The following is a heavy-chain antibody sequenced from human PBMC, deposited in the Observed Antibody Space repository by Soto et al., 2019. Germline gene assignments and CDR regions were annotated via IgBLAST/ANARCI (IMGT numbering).Heavy chain of an antibody. CDR3: ARDSNYGSGSYLDY. D-gene: IGHD3-10*01. J-gene: IGHJ4*02. Sequence: QVQLVESGGGVVQPGRSLRLSCAASGFTFSSYGMHWVRQAPGKGLEWVAVIWYDGSNKYYADSVKGRFTISRDNSKNTLYLQMISLRAEDTAVYYCARDSNYGSGSYLDYWGQGTLVTVSS. V-gene: IGHV3-33*01. CDR1: GFTFSSYG. CDR2: IWYDGSNK.